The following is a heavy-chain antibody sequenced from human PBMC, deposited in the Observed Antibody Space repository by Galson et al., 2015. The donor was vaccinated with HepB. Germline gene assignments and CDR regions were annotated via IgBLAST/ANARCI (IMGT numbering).Heavy chain of an antibody. Sequence: SLRLSCAASGFTLSSYEMNWVRQAPGKGLEWVSYISSSGSNIYHADSVKGRFTISRDNAKNSLYLQMNSLRAEDTAVYYCARRNGYSGNEDYWGQGTLVTVSS. D-gene: IGHD5-12*01. V-gene: IGHV3-48*03. J-gene: IGHJ4*02. CDR1: GFTLSSYE. CDR2: ISSSGSNI. CDR3: ARRNGYSGNEDY.